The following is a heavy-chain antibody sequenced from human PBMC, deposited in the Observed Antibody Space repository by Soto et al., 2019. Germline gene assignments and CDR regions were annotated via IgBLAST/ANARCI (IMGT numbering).Heavy chain of an antibody. Sequence: XETLSLTCSVSGGSFRGYYWSWIRQSPGKGLEWIGEINYSGGTNYNPSLKSRVTISVDTSKNQFSLRLISLTAADTAVYYCAKSATVGAANFDVWGQGTMVTVSS. V-gene: IGHV4-34*01. J-gene: IGHJ3*01. CDR1: GGSFRGYY. CDR3: AKSATVGAANFDV. D-gene: IGHD1-26*01. CDR2: INYSGGT.